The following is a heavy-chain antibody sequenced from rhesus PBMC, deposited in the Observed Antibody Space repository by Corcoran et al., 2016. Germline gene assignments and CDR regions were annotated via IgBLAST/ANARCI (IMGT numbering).Heavy chain of an antibody. CDR1: GFTFSDYY. CDR2: ISNGGNST. V-gene: IGHV3-178*01. D-gene: IGHD1-1*01. CDR3: ARDRAGGFDY. J-gene: IGHJ4*01. Sequence: EVQLVESGGGLAKPGGSLRLSCAASGFTFSDYYMDWVRQAPGQGLEWFSRISNGGNSTRYADSVKGKFTISRENAKNTLYLQMNSLRTEDTAVYYCARDRAGGFDYWGQGVLVTVSS.